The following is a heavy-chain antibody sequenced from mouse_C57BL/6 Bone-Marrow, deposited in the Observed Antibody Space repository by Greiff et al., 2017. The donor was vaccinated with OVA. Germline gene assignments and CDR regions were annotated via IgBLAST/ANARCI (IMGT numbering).Heavy chain of an antibody. J-gene: IGHJ2*01. CDR3: ARRMDDGYYPYYFDY. D-gene: IGHD2-3*01. Sequence: QVTLKESGPGILQSSQTLSLTCSFSGFSLRTSGMGVSWIRQPSGKGLEWLAHIYWDDDKRYNPSLKSRLTISKDTSRNQVFLKITSVDTADTATYYCARRMDDGYYPYYFDYWGQGTTLTVSS. V-gene: IGHV8-12*01. CDR1: GFSLRTSGMG. CDR2: IYWDDDK.